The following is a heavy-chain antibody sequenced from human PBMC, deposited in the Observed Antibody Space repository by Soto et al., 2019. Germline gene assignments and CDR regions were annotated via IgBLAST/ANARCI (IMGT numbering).Heavy chain of an antibody. V-gene: IGHV3-23*01. CDR1: GFTFSSYA. CDR2: ISGSGSTI. Sequence: PVGSLRLSCAASGFTFSSYAVSWVRQAPGKGPEWISSISGSGSTIYYADSVKGRFTISRDNSKNTLYLQMSSLRAEDTAVYYCAKVFYYNDSSGYYYFDYWGQGTLVTVSS. D-gene: IGHD3-22*01. CDR3: AKVFYYNDSSGYYYFDY. J-gene: IGHJ4*02.